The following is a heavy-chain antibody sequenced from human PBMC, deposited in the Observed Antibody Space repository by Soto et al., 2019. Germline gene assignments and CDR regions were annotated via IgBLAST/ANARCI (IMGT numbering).Heavy chain of an antibody. J-gene: IGHJ6*02. CDR2: IGGSGSTT. D-gene: IGHD4-17*01. CDR1: GFTFSSYA. V-gene: IGHV3-23*01. Sequence: EVQLLESGGGLVQPGGTLRVSCAASGFTFSSYAMNWVRQAPGKGLEWVSSIGGSGSTTSYADSVKGRFTISRDNSKNTLYPQMNRVTAVNTSVYYFAKNDYGDYYYYGRDVWGQGTTVTVSS. CDR3: AKNDYGDYYYYGRDV.